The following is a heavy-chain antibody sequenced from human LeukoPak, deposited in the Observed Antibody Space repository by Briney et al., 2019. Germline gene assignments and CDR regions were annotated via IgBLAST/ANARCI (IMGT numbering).Heavy chain of an antibody. D-gene: IGHD2-8*01. CDR3: AKDRPHPSVEPTNFDY. CDR2: IRGSGGST. J-gene: IGHJ4*02. V-gene: IGHV3-23*01. Sequence: GGSLRLSCAASGFTFSSYAMGWVRQAPGKGLEWVSAIRGSGGSTYYTDAVKSRFTVSRDNSKNTLYLQMNSLRAEDTAVYYCAKDRPHPSVEPTNFDYWGQGTLVTVSS. CDR1: GFTFSSYA.